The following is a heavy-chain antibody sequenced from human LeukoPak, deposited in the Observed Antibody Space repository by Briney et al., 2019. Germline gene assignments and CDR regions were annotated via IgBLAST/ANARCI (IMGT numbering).Heavy chain of an antibody. CDR1: GYTFTSYA. CDR2: IDAGNGNT. J-gene: IGHJ3*02. D-gene: IGHD2-2*01. Sequence: ASVKVSCKASGYTFTSYAMHWVRQAPGQRLEWMGWIDAGNGNTKYSQKFQGRVTITRDTSASTAYMELSSLRSEDTAVYYRARGDARFIVVVPAASDAFDIWGQGTMVTVSS. CDR3: ARGDARFIVVVPAASDAFDI. V-gene: IGHV1-3*01.